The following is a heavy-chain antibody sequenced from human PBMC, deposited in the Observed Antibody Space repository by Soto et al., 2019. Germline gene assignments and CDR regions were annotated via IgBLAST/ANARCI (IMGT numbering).Heavy chain of an antibody. V-gene: IGHV3-74*01. CDR2: INSDGSST. CDR3: ARVRVPPNQWLRFGWFDP. D-gene: IGHD5-12*01. CDR1: GFTFSSYW. J-gene: IGHJ5*02. Sequence: GSLRLSCAASGFTFSSYWMHWVRQAPGKGLVWVSRINSDGSSTSYADSVKGRFTISRDNAKNTLYLQMNSLRAEDTAVYYCARVRVPPNQWLRFGWFDPWGQGTLVTVSS.